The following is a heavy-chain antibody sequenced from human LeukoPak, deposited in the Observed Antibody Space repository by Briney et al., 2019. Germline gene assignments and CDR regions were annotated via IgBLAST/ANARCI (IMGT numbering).Heavy chain of an antibody. V-gene: IGHV1-69*05. CDR1: GGTFSSYA. CDR2: IIPIFGTA. D-gene: IGHD6-6*01. J-gene: IGHJ6*03. Sequence: SVKVSCKASGGTFSSYAISWVRQAPGQGLEWMGRIIPIFGTANYAQKFQGRVTITTDESTSTAYMELSSLRSEDKAVYDCASGAESARPFYYYMDVWGKGTTVTVSS. CDR3: ASGAESARPFYYYMDV.